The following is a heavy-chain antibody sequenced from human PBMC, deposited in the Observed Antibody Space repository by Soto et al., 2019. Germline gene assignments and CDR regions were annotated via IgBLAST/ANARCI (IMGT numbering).Heavy chain of an antibody. J-gene: IGHJ4*02. V-gene: IGHV3-49*03. D-gene: IGHD5-12*01. CDR1: GFTFGDYA. Sequence: GGSLRLSCTASGFTFGDYAMSWFRQAPGKGLEWVGFIRSKAYGGTTEYAASVKGRFTISRDDSKSIDYLQMNSLKTEDTAVYLFTRASGYSGYGSDWWGQGTLVTVSS. CDR3: TRASGYSGYGSDW. CDR2: IRSKAYGGTT.